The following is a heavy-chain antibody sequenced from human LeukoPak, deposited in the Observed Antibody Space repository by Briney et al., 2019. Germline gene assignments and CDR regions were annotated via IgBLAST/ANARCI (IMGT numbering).Heavy chain of an antibody. CDR3: ARDGSGFYYYYYMDV. V-gene: IGHV3-21*01. CDR2: ISTVSTYT. D-gene: IGHD6-25*01. Sequence: PGGSLRLSCAASGFTFTDYSMTWVRQAPGKGLEWVSSISTVSTYTFYSDSVKGRFTISRDNRKNTLYLQMSSLSAEDTAVYDCARDGSGFYYYYYMDVWGRGTAVTVSS. J-gene: IGHJ6*03. CDR1: GFTFTDYS.